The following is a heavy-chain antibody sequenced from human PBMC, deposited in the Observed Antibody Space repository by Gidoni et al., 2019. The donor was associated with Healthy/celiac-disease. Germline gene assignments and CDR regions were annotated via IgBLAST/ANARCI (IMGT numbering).Heavy chain of an antibody. Sequence: QVQLVQSGAEVKKPGASVKVSCKASGYTFTSYGISWVRQAPGQGLEWMGWISAYNGNTNYAQKLQGRVTMTTDTSTSTAYLELRSLRSDDTAVYYCARDPGFPRGNWNGPRQRFDPWGQGTLVTVSS. J-gene: IGHJ5*02. V-gene: IGHV1-18*01. CDR2: ISAYNGNT. CDR1: GYTFTSYG. D-gene: IGHD1-1*01. CDR3: ARDPGFPRGNWNGPRQRFDP.